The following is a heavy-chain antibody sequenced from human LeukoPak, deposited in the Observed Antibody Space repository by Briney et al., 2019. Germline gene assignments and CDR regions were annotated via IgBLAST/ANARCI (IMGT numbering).Heavy chain of an antibody. Sequence: GGSLRLSCVASGFTFSSYGMHWVRQAPGKGLEWVAVISYDGSNKYYADSVKGRFTISRDNSKNTLYLQMNSLRAEDTAVYYCARGYDFWSGYFGYWGQGTLVTVSS. CDR3: ARGYDFWSGYFGY. CDR2: ISYDGSNK. CDR1: GFTFSSYG. J-gene: IGHJ4*02. D-gene: IGHD3-3*01. V-gene: IGHV3-30*19.